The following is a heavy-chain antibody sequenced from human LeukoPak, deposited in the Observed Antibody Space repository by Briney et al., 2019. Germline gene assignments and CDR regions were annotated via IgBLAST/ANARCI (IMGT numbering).Heavy chain of an antibody. V-gene: IGHV1-69*13. J-gene: IGHJ5*02. CDR1: GGTFSSYA. CDR2: IIPIFGTA. Sequence: SVKVSCKACGGTFSSYAISWVRQAPGQGLEWMGGIIPIFGTANYAQKFQGRVTITADESTSTAYMELSSLRSEDTAVYYCARGYSYGPRFDPWGQGTLVTVSS. D-gene: IGHD5-18*01. CDR3: ARGYSYGPRFDP.